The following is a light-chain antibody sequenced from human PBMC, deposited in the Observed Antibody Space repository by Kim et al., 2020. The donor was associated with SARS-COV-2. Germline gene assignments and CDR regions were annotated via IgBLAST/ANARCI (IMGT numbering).Light chain of an antibody. CDR2: KAS. CDR1: QSISSW. J-gene: IGKJ4*01. Sequence: DIQMTQSPSTLSASVGDRVTITCRASQSISSWLAWYQQQPGKAPKVLIFKASNLEDRVPSRFSGSGSGTEFTLTISGLQPDDFATYYCQQYNSSPFTFGGGTKLEI. V-gene: IGKV1-5*03. CDR3: QQYNSSPFT.